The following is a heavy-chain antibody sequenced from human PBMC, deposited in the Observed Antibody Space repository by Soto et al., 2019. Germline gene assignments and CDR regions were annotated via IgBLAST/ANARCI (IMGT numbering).Heavy chain of an antibody. CDR1: GFAFSDCS. CDR3: ARDPRRKPFDL. Sequence: EAQLVESGGDLVQPGESLRLSCAASGFAFSDCSMNWVRQAPGKGPEWVAYISSSGSTTHYAESVKGRFTVSRDNAKTSLYLQMTSLRDDDTGVYYCARDPRRKPFDLWGQGSLVRVSS. CDR2: ISSSGSTT. J-gene: IGHJ4*02. V-gene: IGHV3-48*02.